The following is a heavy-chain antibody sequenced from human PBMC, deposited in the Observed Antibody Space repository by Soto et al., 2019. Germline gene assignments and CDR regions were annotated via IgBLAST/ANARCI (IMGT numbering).Heavy chain of an antibody. V-gene: IGHV3-21*01. CDR3: ARDFILTGYDYDAFDI. J-gene: IGHJ3*02. CDR2: ISSSSSYI. CDR1: GFTFSSYS. D-gene: IGHD3-9*01. Sequence: GGSLRLSCAASGFTFSSYSMNWVRQAPGKGLEWVSSISSSSSYIYYADSVKGRFTISRDNAKNSLYLQMNSLRAEDTAVYYCARDFILTGYDYDAFDIWGQGTMVTVSS.